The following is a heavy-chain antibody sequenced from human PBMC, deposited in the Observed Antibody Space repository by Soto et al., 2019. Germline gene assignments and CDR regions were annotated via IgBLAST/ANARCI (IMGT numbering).Heavy chain of an antibody. CDR2: IPYDGSNE. D-gene: IGHD3-3*01. CDR3: ARVFVTIFGVVIDY. Sequence: GGSLILSCAASGFTFGSHAMHWVRQAPGKGLEWVAGIPYDGSNEYYADSVKGRFTISRDNAKNSLYLQTNSLRAEDTAVYYCARVFVTIFGVVIDYWGQGTLVTVSS. J-gene: IGHJ4*02. V-gene: IGHV3-30*04. CDR1: GFTFGSHA.